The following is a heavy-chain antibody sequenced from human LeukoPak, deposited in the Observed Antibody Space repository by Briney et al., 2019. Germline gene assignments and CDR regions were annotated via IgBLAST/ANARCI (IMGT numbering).Heavy chain of an antibody. D-gene: IGHD5-12*01. Sequence: GGSLRLSFAASGFTVSSNYISCVRQAPVKVLELGSVIYSGGSTYYADSGKGRFTISRDNSKNTLYLQMISLSDADMAVYYRARDSGLDYWGQGTLVTVSS. CDR1: GFTVSSNY. CDR3: ARDSGLDY. J-gene: IGHJ4*02. V-gene: IGHV3-66*01. CDR2: IYSGGST.